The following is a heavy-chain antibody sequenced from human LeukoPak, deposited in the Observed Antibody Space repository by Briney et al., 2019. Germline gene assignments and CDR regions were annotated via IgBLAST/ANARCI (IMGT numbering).Heavy chain of an antibody. CDR3: ARDLSGVEAAAAGFDY. V-gene: IGHV3-30-3*01. J-gene: IGHJ4*02. CDR1: GFTFSSYA. CDR2: ISYDGSNK. D-gene: IGHD6-13*01. Sequence: GGSLRLSCAASGFTFSSYAMHWVRQAPGKGLEWVAVISYDGSNKYYADSVKGRFTISRDNSKNTLYLQMNSLRAEDTAVYYCARDLSGVEAAAAGFDYWGQGTLVTVSS.